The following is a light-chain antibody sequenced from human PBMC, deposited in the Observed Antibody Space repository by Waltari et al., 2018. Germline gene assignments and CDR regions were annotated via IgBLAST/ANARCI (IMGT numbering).Light chain of an antibody. CDR3: NSRDSSGNRVV. J-gene: IGLJ2*01. Sequence: SSELTQDPAASVALGQTVRITCQGASLRSYYASWYQQKPGQAPVLVIYGKNNRPAGIPDRVSGARSGNAASLTITGAQAEDEADYYCNSRDSSGNRVVFGGGTKLPVL. CDR1: SLRSYY. CDR2: GKN. V-gene: IGLV3-19*01.